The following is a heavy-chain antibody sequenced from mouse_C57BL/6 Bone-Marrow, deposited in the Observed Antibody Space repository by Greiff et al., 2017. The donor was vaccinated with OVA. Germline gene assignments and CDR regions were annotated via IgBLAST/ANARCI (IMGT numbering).Heavy chain of an antibody. CDR3: ARQRITTVGFAY. CDR2: ISSGGSYT. J-gene: IGHJ3*01. D-gene: IGHD1-1*01. V-gene: IGHV5-6*01. CDR1: VFTFSSYG. Sequence: EVQGVESGGDLVKPGGSLKLSCAASVFTFSSYGMSWVRQTPDKRLEWVATISSGGSYTYYPDSVKGRFTISRDNAKNTLYLQMSSLKSEDTAMYYCARQRITTVGFAYWGQGTLVTVSA.